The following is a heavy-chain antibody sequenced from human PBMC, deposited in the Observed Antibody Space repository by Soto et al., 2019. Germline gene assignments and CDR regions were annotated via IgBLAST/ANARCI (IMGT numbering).Heavy chain of an antibody. Sequence: QVQLVQSGAEVKKPGASVKVSCKASGYTFTSYGISWVRQAPGQGLEWMGWISAYNGNTNYAQKLQGRVTMTTDTPTRTAYMELRSLRYDDTAVYYCARERASGYDVPAAFDIWGQGTMVTVSS. J-gene: IGHJ3*02. CDR1: GYTFTSYG. V-gene: IGHV1-18*04. CDR3: ARERASGYDVPAAFDI. CDR2: ISAYNGNT. D-gene: IGHD5-12*01.